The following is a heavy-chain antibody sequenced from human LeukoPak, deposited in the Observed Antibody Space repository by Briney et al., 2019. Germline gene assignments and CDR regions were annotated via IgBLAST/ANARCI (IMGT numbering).Heavy chain of an antibody. CDR3: AKDLSLYTSSASTFDS. D-gene: IGHD6-6*01. V-gene: IGHV3-23*01. CDR2: ISHSGGDT. J-gene: IGHJ4*02. Sequence: GGSLRLSCAASGFSFSSYWMTWVRQAPGKGLEWVSTISHSGGDTYYADSVKGRFTLSRDNSKNTLYLQMNSLRAEDTALYYCAKDLSLYTSSASTFDSWGQGTLVTVSS. CDR1: GFSFSSYW.